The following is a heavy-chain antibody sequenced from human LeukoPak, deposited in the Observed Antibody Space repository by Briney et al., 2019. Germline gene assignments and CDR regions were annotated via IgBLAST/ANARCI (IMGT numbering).Heavy chain of an antibody. Sequence: PSETLSLTCAVYGGSFSGYYWSWIRQPPGKGLEWIGEINHRGSTNYNPSLKSRVTISVDTSKNQFSLKLSSVTAADTAVYYCARRGYDFWSGYLCLDYWGQGTLVTVSS. J-gene: IGHJ4*02. CDR1: GGSFSGYY. CDR2: INHRGST. D-gene: IGHD3-3*01. CDR3: ARRGYDFWSGYLCLDY. V-gene: IGHV4-34*01.